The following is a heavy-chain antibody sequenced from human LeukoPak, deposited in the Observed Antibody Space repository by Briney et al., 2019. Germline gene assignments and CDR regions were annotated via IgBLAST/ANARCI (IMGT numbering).Heavy chain of an antibody. CDR2: IIPIFGTA. V-gene: IGHV1-69*01. J-gene: IGHJ6*02. Sequence: ASVKVSCKASGGTFSSYAISWVRQAPGQGLEWMGGIIPIFGTANYAQKFQGRVTITADESTSTAYMELSSLRSEDTAVYYCARGGYSSSSRYYYGMDVWGQGTTVTASS. D-gene: IGHD6-6*01. CDR1: GGTFSSYA. CDR3: ARGGYSSSSRYYYGMDV.